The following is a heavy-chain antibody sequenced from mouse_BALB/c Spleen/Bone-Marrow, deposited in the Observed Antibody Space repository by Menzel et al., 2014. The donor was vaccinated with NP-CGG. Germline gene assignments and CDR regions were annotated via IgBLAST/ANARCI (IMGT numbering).Heavy chain of an antibody. Sequence: EVKLVESGGGLVQPGGSRKLSCAASGFTFSSFGMHWVRQAPEKGLEWVAYISSGSSTIYYADTVKGRFTISRGNPKNTLFLQMTSLRSEDTAMYYCTRGGNWEDFDYWGQGTTLTVPS. CDR1: GFTFSSFG. D-gene: IGHD4-1*01. J-gene: IGHJ2*01. V-gene: IGHV5-17*02. CDR2: ISSGSSTI. CDR3: TRGGNWEDFDY.